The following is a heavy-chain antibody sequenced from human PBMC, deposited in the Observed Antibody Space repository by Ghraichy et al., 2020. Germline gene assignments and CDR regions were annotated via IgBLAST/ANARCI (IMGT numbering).Heavy chain of an antibody. D-gene: IGHD2-15*01. J-gene: IGHJ3*02. Sequence: GESLNISCAASGFTFSSYAMSWVRQAPGKGLEWVSAISGSGGSTYYADSVKGRFTISRDNSKNTLYLQMNSLRAEDTAVYYCAKDPLYCSGGSCYSDSWGDAFDIWGQGTMVTVSS. V-gene: IGHV3-23*01. CDR1: GFTFSSYA. CDR3: AKDPLYCSGGSCYSDSWGDAFDI. CDR2: ISGSGGST.